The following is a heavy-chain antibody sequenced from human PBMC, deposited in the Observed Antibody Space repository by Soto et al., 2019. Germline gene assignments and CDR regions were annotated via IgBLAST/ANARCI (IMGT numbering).Heavy chain of an antibody. J-gene: IGHJ6*03. D-gene: IGHD3-10*01. Sequence: SVTLCLPCTVSGGSISSYYWSWIRQPPGKGLEWIGYIYYSGSTNYNPSLKSRVTISVDTSKNQFSLKLSSVTAADTAVYYCARAEYGSGRYPYYYYYYYMDVWGKGTTVNVSS. CDR1: GGSISSYY. V-gene: IGHV4-59*01. CDR3: ARAEYGSGRYPYYYYYYYMDV. CDR2: IYYSGST.